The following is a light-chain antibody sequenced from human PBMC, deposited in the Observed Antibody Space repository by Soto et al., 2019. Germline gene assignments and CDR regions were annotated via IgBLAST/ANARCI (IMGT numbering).Light chain of an antibody. CDR3: LSFSSSTTNV. Sequence: QSALTQPASVSGSPGQSITISCTGTSSDVGGYNSVSWYQQHPGKAPKLMIYEVSNRPSGVSDRFSGSKSGNTASLAISGLQAEDEADYYCLSFSSSTTNVFGTGTKLTVL. CDR2: EVS. J-gene: IGLJ1*01. V-gene: IGLV2-14*01. CDR1: SSDVGGYNS.